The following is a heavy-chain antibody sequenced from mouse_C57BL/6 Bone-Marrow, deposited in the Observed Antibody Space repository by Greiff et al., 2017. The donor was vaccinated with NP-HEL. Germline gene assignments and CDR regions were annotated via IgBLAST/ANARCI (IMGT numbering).Heavy chain of an antibody. CDR1: GFSLTSYG. CDR2: IWSDGST. CDR3: ARHHDGYLSWFAY. D-gene: IGHD2-3*01. J-gene: IGHJ3*01. V-gene: IGHV2-6-1*01. Sequence: VKLMESGPGLVAPSQSLSITCTVSGFSLTSYGVHWVRQPPGKGLEWLVVIWSDGSTTYNSALKSRLSISKDNSKSQVFLKMNSLQTDDTAMYYCARHHDGYLSWFAYWGQGTLVTVSA.